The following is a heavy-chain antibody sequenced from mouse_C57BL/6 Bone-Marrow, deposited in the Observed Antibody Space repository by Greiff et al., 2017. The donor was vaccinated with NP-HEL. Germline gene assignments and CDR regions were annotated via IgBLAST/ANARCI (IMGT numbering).Heavy chain of an antibody. CDR1: GFTFSDYG. D-gene: IGHD2-4*01. CDR3: AREVYDYDRAWFAY. J-gene: IGHJ3*01. V-gene: IGHV5-17*01. Sequence: EVNVVESGGGLVKPGGSLKLSCAASGFTFSDYGMHWVRQAPEKGLEWVAYISSGSSTIYYADTVKGRFTISRDNAKNTLFLQMTSLRSEDTAMYYCAREVYDYDRAWFAYWGQGTLVTVSA. CDR2: ISSGSSTI.